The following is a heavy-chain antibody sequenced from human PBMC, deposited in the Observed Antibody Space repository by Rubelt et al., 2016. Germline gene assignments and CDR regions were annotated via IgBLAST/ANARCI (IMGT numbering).Heavy chain of an antibody. Sequence: WVANINQDGSEKYYVDSVKGRFTISRANAKNSLYLQMNSLRAEDTAVYYCARDLGGYGSRFDPWGQGTLVTVSS. J-gene: IGHJ5*02. CDR3: ARDLGGYGSRFDP. D-gene: IGHD3-10*01. CDR2: INQDGSEK. V-gene: IGHV3-7*03.